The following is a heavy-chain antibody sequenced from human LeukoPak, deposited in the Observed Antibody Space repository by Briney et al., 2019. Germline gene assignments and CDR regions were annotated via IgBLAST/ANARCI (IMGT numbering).Heavy chain of an antibody. CDR1: GGSISGYY. CDR3: ARGGLENGYHSNDGFDI. D-gene: IGHD5-24*01. Sequence: SETLSLACTVSGGSISGYYWSWIRQPPGKGLEWIGYIYYSGSTKYNPSLKSRVTMSVDTSRNQFSLKLSSVTAADTAVYYCARGGLENGYHSNDGFDIWGQGTMVTVSS. J-gene: IGHJ3*02. CDR2: IYYSGST. V-gene: IGHV4-59*01.